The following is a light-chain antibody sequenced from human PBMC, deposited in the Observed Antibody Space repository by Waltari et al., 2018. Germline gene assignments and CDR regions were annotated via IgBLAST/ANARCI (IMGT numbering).Light chain of an antibody. CDR2: DVN. CDR3: CSYAVGTYTWF. Sequence: QSALTQPRSVSGSPGQSVTISCTGTSNNIGDSRYVSWYQQHPGKAPTVVIHDVNRRPEGVPDRFTAAKSGNTASLTISGLQAEDEGDYYCCSYAVGTYTWFFGGGTKLTVL. J-gene: IGLJ2*01. CDR1: SNNIGDSRY. V-gene: IGLV2-11*01.